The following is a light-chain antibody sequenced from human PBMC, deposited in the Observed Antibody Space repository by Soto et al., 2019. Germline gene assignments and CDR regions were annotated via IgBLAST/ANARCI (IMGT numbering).Light chain of an antibody. CDR3: QQYGSSPLT. CDR2: GAS. J-gene: IGKJ4*01. CDR1: QSVSSDY. V-gene: IGKV3-20*01. Sequence: EVVLTQSPGTLSLSPGERATLPCRASQSVSSDYLAWYQQKPGQAPRLLIYGASSRATGIPDRFSGSGSGTDFTLTISRLEPEDFAVYYCQQYGSSPLTFGGGTKVDIK.